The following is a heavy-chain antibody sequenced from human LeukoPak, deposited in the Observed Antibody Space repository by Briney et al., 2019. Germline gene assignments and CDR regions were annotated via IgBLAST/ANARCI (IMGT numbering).Heavy chain of an antibody. CDR3: ARRGGSGRSFDY. CDR2: IYYSGST. CDR1: GASVSSGGYY. Sequence: PSETLSLTCTVSGASVSSGGYYWSWLRQPPGKELEWIGYIYYSGSTNYNPSLKSRVTISVDTSKNQFSLKVSSVTAADTAVYYCARRGGSGRSFDYWGQGTLVTVSS. D-gene: IGHD3-10*01. V-gene: IGHV4-61*08. J-gene: IGHJ4*02.